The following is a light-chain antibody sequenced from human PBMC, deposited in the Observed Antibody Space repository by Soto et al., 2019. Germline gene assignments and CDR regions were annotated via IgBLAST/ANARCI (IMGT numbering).Light chain of an antibody. CDR2: GAS. CDR1: QSVSSY. J-gene: IGKJ5*01. CDR3: QQYNDRPPIT. V-gene: IGKV3-15*01. Sequence: EFVLTQSPATLSLSPGERATLSCRASQSVSSYLAWYQQKPGQAPRLLIDGASTRAAGIPPRFSGSGSGSEFTLTISGLQSEDFAVYYCQQYNDRPPITFGQGTRLEI.